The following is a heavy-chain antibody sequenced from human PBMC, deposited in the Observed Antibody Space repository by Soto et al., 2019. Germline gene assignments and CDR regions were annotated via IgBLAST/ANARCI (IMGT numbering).Heavy chain of an antibody. Sequence: KPSETLSLTCAVSGYSISSGYYWGWIRQPPGKGLEWIGSIYHSGSTYYNPPLKSRVTISVDTSKNQFSLKLSSVTAAGTAVYYCARDARSVIAVAGTGGGSWFDPLGQGTLVTVSS. J-gene: IGHJ5*02. V-gene: IGHV4-38-2*02. D-gene: IGHD6-19*01. CDR2: IYHSGST. CDR1: GYSISSGYY. CDR3: ARDARSVIAVAGTGGGSWFDP.